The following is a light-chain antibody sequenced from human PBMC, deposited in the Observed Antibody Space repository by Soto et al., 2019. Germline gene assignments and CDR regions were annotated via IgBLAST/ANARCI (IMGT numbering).Light chain of an antibody. CDR3: QKYNSAPWT. Sequence: DIQMTQSPSSLFASVGDRVTITCRASQGISNYLAWYQQKPGKDPKLLIYAASTLQSGVPSRFSGSGSGTDFSLTISILQPEDVATYCCQKYNSAPWTFGQGTKVEIK. CDR2: AAS. V-gene: IGKV1-27*01. J-gene: IGKJ1*01. CDR1: QGISNY.